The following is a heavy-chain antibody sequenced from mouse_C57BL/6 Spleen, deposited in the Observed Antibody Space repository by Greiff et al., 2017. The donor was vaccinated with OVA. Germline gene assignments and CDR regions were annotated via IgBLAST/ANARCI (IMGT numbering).Heavy chain of an antibody. CDR3: TLLLLRRAMDY. J-gene: IGHJ4*01. D-gene: IGHD1-1*01. Sequence: EVQLQESGGGLVQPGGSMKLSCAASGFTFSDAWMDWVRQSPEKGLEWVAEIRNKANNHATYYAESVKGRFTISRDDSKSSVYLQMNSLRAEDTGIYYCTLLLLRRAMDYWGQGTSVTVSS. V-gene: IGHV6-6*01. CDR2: IRNKANNHAT. CDR1: GFTFSDAW.